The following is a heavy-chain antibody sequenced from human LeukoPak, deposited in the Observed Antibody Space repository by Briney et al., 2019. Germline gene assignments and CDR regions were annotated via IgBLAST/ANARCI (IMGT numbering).Heavy chain of an antibody. D-gene: IGHD3-10*01. J-gene: IGHJ6*02. CDR1: GFTFSNYW. CDR3: ARDYGRSRDYGMDV. Sequence: GGSLRLSCAASGFTFSNYWMHWVRQAPGKGLVWVSRINSDGSSTSYADSVKGRFTISRDNAKNTLYLQMNSRRVEDTALYYCARDYGRSRDYGMDVWGPGTTVTVSS. V-gene: IGHV3-74*01. CDR2: INSDGSST.